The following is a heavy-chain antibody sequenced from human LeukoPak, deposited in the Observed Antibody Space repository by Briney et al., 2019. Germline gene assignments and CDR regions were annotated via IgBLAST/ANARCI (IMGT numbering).Heavy chain of an antibody. D-gene: IGHD4-17*01. Sequence: GGSLRLSCAASGFTFNNYGMSWVRQAPGKGLEWVSFISGNGGRTDYAESVKGRFTISRDNSKNTVYLQMNSLRDEDTATYYCAKDPNGDYVGTFDMWGQGTMDTVSS. CDR3: AKDPNGDYVGTFDM. CDR1: GFTFNNYG. CDR2: ISGNGGRT. V-gene: IGHV3-23*01. J-gene: IGHJ3*02.